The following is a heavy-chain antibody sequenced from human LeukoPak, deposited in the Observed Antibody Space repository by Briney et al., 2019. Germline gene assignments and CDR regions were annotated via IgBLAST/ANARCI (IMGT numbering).Heavy chain of an antibody. D-gene: IGHD5-24*01. CDR1: GFIFSDYY. J-gene: IGHJ4*02. Sequence: PGGSLRLSCAASGFIFSDYYMTWIRQSPGKGLEWVSYIGSGGITIYYADSVKGRFTVSRDNAKNSLYLQMNSLRAEDTAVYYCARVTRGTDGYNPFDYWGQGTLVTVSS. V-gene: IGHV3-11*01. CDR2: IGSGGITI. CDR3: ARVTRGTDGYNPFDY.